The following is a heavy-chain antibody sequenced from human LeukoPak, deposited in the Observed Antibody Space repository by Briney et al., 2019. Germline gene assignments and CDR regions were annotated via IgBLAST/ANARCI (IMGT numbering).Heavy chain of an antibody. CDR1: GGSFSGYY. D-gene: IGHD6-6*01. Sequence: PSETLSLTCAVYGGSFSGYYWSWIRQPPGKGLEWIGEINHSGSTNYNPSHKSRVTISVDTSKNQFSLKLSSVTAADTAVYYCARGLEYSSSSPFDYWGQGTLVTVSS. V-gene: IGHV4-34*01. CDR2: INHSGST. CDR3: ARGLEYSSSSPFDY. J-gene: IGHJ4*02.